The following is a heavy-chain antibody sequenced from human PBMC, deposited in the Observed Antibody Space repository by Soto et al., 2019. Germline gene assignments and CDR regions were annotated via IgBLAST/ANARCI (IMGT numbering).Heavy chain of an antibody. D-gene: IGHD3-10*01. CDR3: ARSSVLRGSPAEYFQH. CDR1: GGSISSGDYY. J-gene: IGHJ1*01. Sequence: QVQLQESGPGLVKPSQTLSLTCTVSGGSISSGDYYWSWIRQPPGKGLEWIGYIYYSGSTYYNPSLKSRVTISVDTSKNQFSLKLSSVTAADTAVYYCARSSVLRGSPAEYFQHWGQGTLVTVSS. CDR2: IYYSGST. V-gene: IGHV4-30-4*01.